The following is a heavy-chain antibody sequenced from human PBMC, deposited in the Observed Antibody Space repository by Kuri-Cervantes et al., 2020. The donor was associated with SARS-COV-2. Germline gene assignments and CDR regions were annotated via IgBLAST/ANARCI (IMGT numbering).Heavy chain of an antibody. J-gene: IGHJ4*02. V-gene: IGHV4-59*12. CDR2: TYYTGST. Sequence: SETLSLTCTVSGGSTSSYYWSWIRQPPGKGLEWIGYTYYTGSTNYNPSLKSRAIISRDTSKNQFSLKLSSVTAADTAVYYCARDHIAAHPAWGQGTLVTVSS. D-gene: IGHD6-6*01. CDR3: ARDHIAAHPA. CDR1: GGSTSSYY.